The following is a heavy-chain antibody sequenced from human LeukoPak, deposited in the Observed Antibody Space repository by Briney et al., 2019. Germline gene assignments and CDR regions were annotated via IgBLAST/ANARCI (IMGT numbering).Heavy chain of an antibody. V-gene: IGHV3-30*04. J-gene: IGHJ4*02. Sequence: GGSLRLSCAASGFTFSSYAMHWVRQAPGKGLEWVAVISYDGSNKYYADSVKGRFTISRDNSKNTLYLQMNSLRAEDTAVYYCARVYDVLTGGFDHWGQGALVTVSS. D-gene: IGHD3-9*01. CDR2: ISYDGSNK. CDR3: ARVYDVLTGGFDH. CDR1: GFTFSSYA.